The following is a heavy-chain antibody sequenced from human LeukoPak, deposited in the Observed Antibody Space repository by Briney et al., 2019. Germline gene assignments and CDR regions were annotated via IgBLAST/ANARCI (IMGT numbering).Heavy chain of an antibody. Sequence: GGSLRLSCAASGFILSNYDMHWVRQITGKGLEWVSSIGTLDDTYYPASVKGRLTISKENATNSLYLQMTSLRAGDTAVYYCTRGLDGNYTRGAFDIWGQGTMVTVSS. V-gene: IGHV3-13*01. CDR2: IGTLDDT. J-gene: IGHJ3*02. D-gene: IGHD1-7*01. CDR3: TRGLDGNYTRGAFDI. CDR1: GFILSNYD.